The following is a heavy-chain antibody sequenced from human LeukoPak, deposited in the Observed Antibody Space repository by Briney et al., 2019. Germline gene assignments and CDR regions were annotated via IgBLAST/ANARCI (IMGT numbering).Heavy chain of an antibody. D-gene: IGHD2-2*01. CDR1: GGSISSSSYY. CDR3: ARVGTLQEDLIVVVPAAFDY. Sequence: NPSETLSLTCTVSGGSISSSSYYWGWIRQPAGKGLEWIGRIYTSGTTNYNPSLKSRVTMSVDTSKNQFSLKLSSVSAADTAVYYCARVGTLQEDLIVVVPAAFDYWGQGTLVTVSS. V-gene: IGHV4-61*02. CDR2: IYTSGTT. J-gene: IGHJ4*02.